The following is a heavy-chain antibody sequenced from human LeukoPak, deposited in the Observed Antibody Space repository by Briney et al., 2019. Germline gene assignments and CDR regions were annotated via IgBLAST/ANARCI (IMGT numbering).Heavy chain of an antibody. CDR2: ISSSGSTI. V-gene: IGHV3-11*01. Sequence: GGALRLSCAASGFTFSDYYMSWIRQAPGKGLEGVSYISSSGSTIYYADSVKGRFTISRDNAKNSLYLQMNSLRAEDTAVYYCASRNDFWSGYYGVDYWGQGTLVTVSS. J-gene: IGHJ4*02. D-gene: IGHD3-3*01. CDR1: GFTFSDYY. CDR3: ASRNDFWSGYYGVDY.